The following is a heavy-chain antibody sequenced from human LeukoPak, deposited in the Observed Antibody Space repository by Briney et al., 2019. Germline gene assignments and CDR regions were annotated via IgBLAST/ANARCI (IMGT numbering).Heavy chain of an antibody. D-gene: IGHD6-13*01. V-gene: IGHV3-23*01. CDR2: ISFSGGST. CDR1: GFTFSIYA. Sequence: PGGSLRLSCAASGFTFSIYAMNWVRQAPGKGLEWVSAISFSGGSTYYADSVKGRFTISRDNSKNTLYLQMNSLRAEDTAVYYCARMYCSSFTWGQGTLVTVSS. J-gene: IGHJ5*02. CDR3: ARMYCSSFT.